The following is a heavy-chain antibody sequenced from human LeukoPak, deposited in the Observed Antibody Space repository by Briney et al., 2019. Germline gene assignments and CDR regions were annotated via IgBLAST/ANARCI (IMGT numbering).Heavy chain of an antibody. CDR2: ISSSDSTI. J-gene: IGHJ4*02. CDR1: GFTFSSYE. Sequence: QAGGSLRPSCAASGFTFSSYEMNWVRQAPGKGLEWLSYISSSDSTIYYADSVKGRFTISRDNAKNSLYLQMNSLRAEDTAVYYCARELSRGFFDYWGQGTLVTVSS. V-gene: IGHV3-48*03. D-gene: IGHD5-12*01. CDR3: ARELSRGFFDY.